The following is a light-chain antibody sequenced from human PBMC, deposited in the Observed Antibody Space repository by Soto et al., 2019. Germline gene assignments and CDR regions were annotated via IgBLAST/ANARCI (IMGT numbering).Light chain of an antibody. CDR3: SSYTSSSTLDYV. J-gene: IGLJ1*01. CDR2: EVS. Sequence: QSVLTQPASVSGSPGQSITISCTGTSSDVGGYNYVSWYQQHPGKAPKLMIYEVSNRPSGVSNRFSGSKSGNTASLTISGRQAEDEADYYCSSYTSSSTLDYVFGTGTKLTVL. CDR1: SSDVGGYNY. V-gene: IGLV2-14*01.